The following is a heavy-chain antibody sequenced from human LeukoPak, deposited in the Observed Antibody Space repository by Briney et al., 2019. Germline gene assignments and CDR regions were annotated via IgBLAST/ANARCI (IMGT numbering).Heavy chain of an antibody. CDR3: VRSFTHWWWFNP. CDR1: GFTFSSYG. CDR2: IWSDGSEI. V-gene: IGHV3-33*01. Sequence: PGGSLRLSCAASGFTFSSYGMHWVRQAPGKGLEWVAVIWSDGSEIHYADSVEGRFTISRDNSENMMYLQMNNLRAEDTAVYYCVRSFTHWWWFNPWGQGTLVTVSS. D-gene: IGHD2-8*02. J-gene: IGHJ5*02.